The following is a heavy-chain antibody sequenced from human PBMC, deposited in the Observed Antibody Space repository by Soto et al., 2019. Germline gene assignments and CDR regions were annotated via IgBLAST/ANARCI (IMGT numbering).Heavy chain of an antibody. J-gene: IGHJ3*01. V-gene: IGHV4-59*01. Sequence: SETLSLTCMVSGASITRYYWSWARQPPGKGLEWIGHIHYSEDTKYNPSLNSRATISVDTPKNQFSLTLSSVTAADTAVYYCATSYGAGAFDVWGQGTMVTVSS. CDR1: GASITRYY. CDR3: ATSYGAGAFDV. CDR2: IHYSEDT. D-gene: IGHD4-17*01.